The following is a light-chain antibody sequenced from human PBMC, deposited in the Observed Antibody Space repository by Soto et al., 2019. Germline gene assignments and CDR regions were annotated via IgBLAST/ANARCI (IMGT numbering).Light chain of an antibody. CDR3: SSYAGSYTYV. J-gene: IGLJ1*01. Sequence: QSALTQPRSVSGSPGQSVTISCTGTSSDVGAYNYVSWYQQYPGKAPKVMIFDVDKRPSGVPDRFSGSKSGNTASLTISGLQAEDEADYYCSSYAGSYTYVFGPGTKVTVL. V-gene: IGLV2-11*01. CDR1: SSDVGAYNY. CDR2: DVD.